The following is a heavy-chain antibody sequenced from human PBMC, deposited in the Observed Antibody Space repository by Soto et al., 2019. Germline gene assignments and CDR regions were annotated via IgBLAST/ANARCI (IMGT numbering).Heavy chain of an antibody. V-gene: IGHV4-31*03. Sequence: SETLSLTCTVSGASVSTGAYYWGWVRQRPGKGLEWVGYIYESGYTYYNTSLKSRLTISLDRSNNQFSLGLTSVTAADTAVYYCVRALRHTAMVYPWLDPCGQGTLVTVSS. CDR3: VRALRHTAMVYPWLDP. D-gene: IGHD5-18*01. CDR1: GASVSTGAYY. CDR2: IYESGYT. J-gene: IGHJ5*02.